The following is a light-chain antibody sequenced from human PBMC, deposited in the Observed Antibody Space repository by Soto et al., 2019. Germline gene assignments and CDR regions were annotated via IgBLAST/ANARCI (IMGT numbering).Light chain of an antibody. Sequence: TELTQSPATLSISPGERATLSCRASQNVGTNLAWYQQKPGQAPRLLIYGASTRAFGLPARFTGSGSGTEFTLTITSLQSEDIATYYCQYYNRAPLTFGGGTKVE. CDR3: QYYNRAPLT. CDR2: GAS. V-gene: IGKV3-15*01. J-gene: IGKJ4*01. CDR1: QNVGTN.